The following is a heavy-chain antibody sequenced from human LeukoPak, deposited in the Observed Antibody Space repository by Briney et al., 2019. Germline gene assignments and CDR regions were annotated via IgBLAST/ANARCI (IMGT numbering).Heavy chain of an antibody. V-gene: IGHV3-30*02. CDR3: ANEVRYDFWSGYPLDY. D-gene: IGHD3-3*01. J-gene: IGHJ4*02. Sequence: GGSLRLSCAVSGFTFSNSGMHWVRQAPGKGLEWVAFIRYDGSEKFYADSVKGRFTTSRDNSKNTLYLQMNSLRVEDTAVYYCANEVRYDFWSGYPLDYWGQGTLVTVSS. CDR1: GFTFSNSG. CDR2: IRYDGSEK.